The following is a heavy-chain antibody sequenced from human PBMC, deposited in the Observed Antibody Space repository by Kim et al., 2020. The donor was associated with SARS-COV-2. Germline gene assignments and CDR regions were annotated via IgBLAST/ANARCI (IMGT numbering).Heavy chain of an antibody. CDR3: TTRAILAAAGTRDYYYGMDV. CDR1: GFTFSNAW. CDR2: IKSKTDGGTT. J-gene: IGHJ6*02. Sequence: GGSLRLSCAASGFTFSNAWMSWVRQAPGKGLEWVGRIKSKTDGGTTDYAAPVKGRFTISRDDSKNTLYLQMNSLKTEDTAVYYCTTRAILAAAGTRDYYYGMDVWGQGTTVTVSS. D-gene: IGHD6-13*01. V-gene: IGHV3-15*01.